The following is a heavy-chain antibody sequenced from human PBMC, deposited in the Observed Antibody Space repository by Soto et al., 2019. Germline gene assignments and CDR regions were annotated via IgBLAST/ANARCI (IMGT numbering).Heavy chain of an antibody. CDR1: GYTFTSYA. Sequence: QVQLVQSGAEEKKPGASVKVSCKASGYTFTSYAMHWVRQAPGQRLEWMGWINAGNGNTKYSQKFQSRVTITRDTFAGTDYMELSSLRSEDTVVYYCARGRMFDYWGQGILVTVSS. D-gene: IGHD2-15*01. J-gene: IGHJ4*02. CDR3: ARGRMFDY. V-gene: IGHV1-3*05. CDR2: INAGNGNT.